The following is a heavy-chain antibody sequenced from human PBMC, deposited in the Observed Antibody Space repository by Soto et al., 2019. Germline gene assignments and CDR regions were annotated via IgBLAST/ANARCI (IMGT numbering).Heavy chain of an antibody. CDR3: AIGPVGYCTNGVCEGLDY. CDR1: GGTFSSYA. Sequence: KKNRASVKVSCKASGGTFSSYAISWVRQAPGQGLEWMGGIIPIFGTANYAQKFQGRVTITADESTSTAYMELSSLRSEDTAVYYCAIGPVGYCTNGVCEGLDYWGQGTLVTVSS. D-gene: IGHD2-8*01. V-gene: IGHV1-69*13. J-gene: IGHJ4*02. CDR2: IIPIFGTA.